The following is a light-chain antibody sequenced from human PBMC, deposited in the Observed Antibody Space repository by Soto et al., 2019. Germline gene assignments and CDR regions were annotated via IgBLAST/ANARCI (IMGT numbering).Light chain of an antibody. CDR1: SSDVGGYNS. CDR3: SSHAGSDNFV. Sequence: QSVLTQPPSAYGSPGQSVIISCTGTSSDVGGYNSVSWYQQHPGKAPKLMTYEVSKRPSGVPDRFSGSKSGNTASLTVSGLQAEDDTDYFCSSHAGSDNFVFGTGTKVTDL. V-gene: IGLV2-8*01. J-gene: IGLJ1*01. CDR2: EVS.